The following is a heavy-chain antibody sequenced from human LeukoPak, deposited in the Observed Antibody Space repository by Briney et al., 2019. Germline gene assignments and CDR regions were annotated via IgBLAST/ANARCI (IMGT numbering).Heavy chain of an antibody. Sequence: PGGSLRLSCAASGFSFRSYAMSWVRQAPGKGLEWVSSIRDDESNTYYADSVKGRFTISRDNSKNTLYLQMNSLRAEDTALYYCAKDLTEYYDSNADYWGQGTLVTVSS. CDR2: IRDDESNT. J-gene: IGHJ4*02. D-gene: IGHD3-22*01. CDR1: GFSFRSYA. V-gene: IGHV3-23*01. CDR3: AKDLTEYYDSNADY.